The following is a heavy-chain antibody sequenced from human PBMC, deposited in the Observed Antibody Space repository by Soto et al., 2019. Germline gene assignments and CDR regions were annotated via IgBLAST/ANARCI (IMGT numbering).Heavy chain of an antibody. CDR3: ASFSRGTWSGFTAY. V-gene: IGHV1-69*12. D-gene: IGHD3-3*01. J-gene: IGHJ4*02. CDR1: GGTLTYSS. Sequence: QVQLVQSGAEVKKPGSSVKVSCKASGGTLTYSSVSWVRQAPGHGLEWVGGIIPISATPNYAQNFQGRVTDSAAQAATTGQLELSNLRSEETAVYYCASFSRGTWSGFTAYWGQGTLVTVSS. CDR2: IIPISATP.